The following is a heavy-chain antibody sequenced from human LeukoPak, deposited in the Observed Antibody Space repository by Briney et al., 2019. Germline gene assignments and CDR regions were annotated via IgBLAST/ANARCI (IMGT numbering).Heavy chain of an antibody. CDR3: TRDTSYTYYYGSGSNTGFDY. D-gene: IGHD3-10*01. V-gene: IGHV3-49*04. J-gene: IGHJ4*02. CDR2: IRSKAYGGTT. CDR1: GFTFGDYA. Sequence: PGGSLRLSCTASGFTFGDYAMSWVRQAPGKGLEWVGFIRSKAYGGTTEYAASVKGRFTISRDDSKSIAYLQMNSLKTEDTAVYYCTRDTSYTYYYGSGSNTGFDYWGQGTLVTVSS.